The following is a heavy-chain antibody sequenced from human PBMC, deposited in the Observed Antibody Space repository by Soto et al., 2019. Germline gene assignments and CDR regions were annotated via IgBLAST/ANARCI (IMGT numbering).Heavy chain of an antibody. CDR3: AKDRFVVVPGAIAGVYYFDY. D-gene: IGHD2-2*01. V-gene: IGHV3-23*01. CDR2: ISGSGGST. Sequence: EVQLLESGGGLVQPGGSLRLSCAASGFTFSSYAMSWVRQAPGKGLEWVSAISGSGGSTYYADSVKGRFTISRDNSKNTLYLQMNSLRDEDTAVYYCAKDRFVVVPGAIAGVYYFDYWGQGTLVTVSS. J-gene: IGHJ4*02. CDR1: GFTFSSYA.